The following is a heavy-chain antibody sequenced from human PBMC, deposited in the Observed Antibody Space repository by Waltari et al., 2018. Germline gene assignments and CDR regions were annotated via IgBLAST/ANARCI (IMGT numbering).Heavy chain of an antibody. CDR1: GNIFTSYS. CDR3: AREPLYCSGGSCYSGGMDV. J-gene: IGHJ6*02. CDR2: INTNPGNP. Sequence: QVQLVQSGSELKKPGASVKFSCKASGNIFTSYSIIGVGQAPGQGLEWMGWINTNPGNPTYAQGFTGRFVFSLDSSVSTAYLQISSLKAEDTAVYYCAREPLYCSGGSCYSGGMDVWGQGTTVTVS. D-gene: IGHD2-15*01. V-gene: IGHV7-4-1*02.